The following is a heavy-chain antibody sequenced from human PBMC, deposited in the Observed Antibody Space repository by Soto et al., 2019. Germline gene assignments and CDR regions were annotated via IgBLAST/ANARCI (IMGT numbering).Heavy chain of an antibody. D-gene: IGHD4-17*01. V-gene: IGHV3-11*06. J-gene: IGHJ4*02. CDR1: GFTFSDYY. CDR2: TRTSGSFT. Sequence: QVQLVESGGGLVKPGGSLRLSCAASGFTFSDYYMSWIRQALGKGLEWVSYTRTSGSFTNYADPVKGRFAIPRDNAKNSLHLQMNSLRAEDTAVYYCARHGGYGDYFFDYWGQGTLVTVSS. CDR3: ARHGGYGDYFFDY.